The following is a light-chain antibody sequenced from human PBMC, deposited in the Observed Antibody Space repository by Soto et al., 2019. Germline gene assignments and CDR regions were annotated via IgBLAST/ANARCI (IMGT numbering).Light chain of an antibody. J-gene: IGKJ4*01. CDR3: QQRSNWPLT. CDR1: QSVSSY. V-gene: IGKV3-11*01. Sequence: IVLTQSPATLSLSPGERATLSCRASQSVSSYLAWYQQKPGQAPRLLIYDVSNRATGIPARFSGSASGTDFTLTISSLEPEDFAVYYCQQRSNWPLTFGGGTKVDIK. CDR2: DVS.